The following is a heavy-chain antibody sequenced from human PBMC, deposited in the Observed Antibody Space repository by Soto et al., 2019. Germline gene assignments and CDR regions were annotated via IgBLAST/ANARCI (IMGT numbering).Heavy chain of an antibody. J-gene: IGHJ2*01. CDR1: GFTFISYW. D-gene: IGHD2-2*01. CDR3: ARDQEFGIVVVPAAHYSGYGRYFDL. V-gene: IGHV3-7*01. Sequence: EVQLVESGGGLVQPGGSLRLSCAASGFTFISYWMSWVRQAPGKGLEWVANIKQDGSEKYYVDSVKGRYTISRDNAKNSLYLQMNSLRAEDTAVYYCARDQEFGIVVVPAAHYSGYGRYFDLWGRGTLVTVSS. CDR2: IKQDGSEK.